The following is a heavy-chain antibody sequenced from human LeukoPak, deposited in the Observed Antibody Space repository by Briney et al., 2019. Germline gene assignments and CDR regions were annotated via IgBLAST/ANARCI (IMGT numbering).Heavy chain of an antibody. CDR3: ARVFPDYSNLYFDY. Sequence: ASVKVSCKASGYTFTSYGISWVRQAPGQGLEWMGWISAYNGNTNYAQKLQGRVTMTTDTSTSTAYMELRSLRSDDTAVYYCARVFPDYSNLYFDYWGQGTLVTVSS. J-gene: IGHJ4*02. D-gene: IGHD4-11*01. CDR1: GYTFTSYG. V-gene: IGHV1-18*01. CDR2: ISAYNGNT.